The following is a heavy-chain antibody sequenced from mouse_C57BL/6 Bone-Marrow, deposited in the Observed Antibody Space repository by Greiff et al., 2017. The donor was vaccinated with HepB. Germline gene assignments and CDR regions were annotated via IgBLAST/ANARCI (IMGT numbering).Heavy chain of an antibody. D-gene: IGHD1-1*01. CDR2: ISRGGSYT. Sequence: DVKLVESGGDLVKPGGSLKLSCAASGFTFSSYGMSWVRQTPDKRLEWVATISRGGSYTYYPDSVKGRFTFSRDKAKNTLYLQMSMLKTEDTAMYYCARTLLYYCGSLPVAYWGQGTLGTVAA. CDR1: GFTFSSYG. J-gene: IGHJ3*01. V-gene: IGHV5-6*02. CDR3: ARTLLYYCGSLPVAY.